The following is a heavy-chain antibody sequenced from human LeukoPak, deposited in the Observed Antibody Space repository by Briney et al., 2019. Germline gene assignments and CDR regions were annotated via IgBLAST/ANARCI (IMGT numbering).Heavy chain of an antibody. J-gene: IGHJ4*02. CDR2: IGPNGAST. D-gene: IGHD3-9*01. CDR1: GFTFSNQF. V-gene: IGHV3-64D*06. Sequence: GGSLRLSCSTSGFTFSNQFTHWVRQAPGKGLEYVSSIGPNGASTLYADSVKGRFTISRDNSKNALYLQLTSLRLEDTALYYCVKDLTGTWSFDYWGQGTLVTVSS. CDR3: VKDLTGTWSFDY.